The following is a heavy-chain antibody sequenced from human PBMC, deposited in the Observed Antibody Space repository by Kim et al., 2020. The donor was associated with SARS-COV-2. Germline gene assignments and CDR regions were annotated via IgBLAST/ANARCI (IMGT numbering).Heavy chain of an antibody. D-gene: IGHD3-10*01. CDR1: GYTFTSYA. V-gene: IGHV7-4-1*02. CDR2: INTNTGNP. J-gene: IGHJ6*02. CDR3: AKSVYGSGSYYMTLNYYYYYGMDV. Sequence: ASVKVSCKASGYTFTSYAMNWVRQAPGQGLEWMGWINTNTGNPTYAQGFTGRFVFSLDTSVSTAYLQISSLKAEDTAVYYCAKSVYGSGSYYMTLNYYYYYGMDVWGQGTTVTVSS.